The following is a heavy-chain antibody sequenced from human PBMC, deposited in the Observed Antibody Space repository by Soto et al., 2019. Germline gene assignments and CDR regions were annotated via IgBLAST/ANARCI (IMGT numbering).Heavy chain of an antibody. CDR3: ATGYSSSPGYFQH. V-gene: IGHV1-24*01. J-gene: IGHJ1*01. Sequence: ASVKVSCKVSGYTLTELSMHWVRQAPGKGLEWTGGFDPEDGETIYAQKFQGRVTMTEDTSTDTAYMELSSLRSEDTAVYYCATGYSSSPGYFQHWGQGTLVTVSS. CDR2: FDPEDGET. CDR1: GYTLTELS. D-gene: IGHD6-13*01.